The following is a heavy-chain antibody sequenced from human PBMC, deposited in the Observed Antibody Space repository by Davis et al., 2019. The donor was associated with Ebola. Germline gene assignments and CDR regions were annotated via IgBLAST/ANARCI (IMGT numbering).Heavy chain of an antibody. CDR2: ISGSGVST. D-gene: IGHD6-13*01. CDR3: AKGQSSSWVYFDY. CDR1: GFTFSSYA. J-gene: IGHJ4*02. V-gene: IGHV3-23*01. Sequence: GESLKISCEASGFTFSSYAMSWVRQAPGKGLEWVSPISGSGVSTYYADSVKGRFTISRDNSKNTLDLQMNSLRAEDTAVYYCAKGQSSSWVYFDYWGQGTLVTVSS.